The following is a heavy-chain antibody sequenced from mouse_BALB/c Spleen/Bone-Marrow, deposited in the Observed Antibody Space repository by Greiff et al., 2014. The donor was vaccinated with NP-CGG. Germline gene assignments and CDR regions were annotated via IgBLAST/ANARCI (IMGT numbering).Heavy chain of an antibody. V-gene: IGHV1-18*01. J-gene: IGHJ3*01. D-gene: IGHD1-1*01. Sequence: VQLQQSGPELVKPGASVKISCKTSGYTFTEFTMHWVKQSHGESLEWIGGINPNNGGPTYNQKFKGKASLTVDKSSSTGYMDLRSLTSEDSAVYDCARRGLYYYGTSWAYWGQGTLVTVSA. CDR2: INPNNGGP. CDR3: ARRGLYYYGTSWAY. CDR1: GYTFTEFT.